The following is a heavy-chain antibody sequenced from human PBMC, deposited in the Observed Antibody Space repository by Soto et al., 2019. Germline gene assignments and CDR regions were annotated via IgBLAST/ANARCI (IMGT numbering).Heavy chain of an antibody. Sequence: PSETLSLTCTVSGGSVSSGSYYWSWIRQPPGKGLEWIGYIYYSGSTNYNPSLKSRVTISVDTSKNQFSLKLSSVTAADTAVYYCARVEGRWFGEFPTSVAFDDWGQGTLVTVSS. CDR3: ARVEGRWFGEFPTSVAFDD. V-gene: IGHV4-61*01. J-gene: IGHJ4*02. D-gene: IGHD3-10*01. CDR1: GGSVSSGSYY. CDR2: IYYSGST.